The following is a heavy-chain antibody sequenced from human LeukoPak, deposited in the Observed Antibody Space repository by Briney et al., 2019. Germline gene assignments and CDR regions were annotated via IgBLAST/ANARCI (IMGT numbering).Heavy chain of an antibody. Sequence: TGGSLRLSCTASGFTFRSYWMTWVRQAPGKGLEWVANIKPDGSEKNYVDSVKGRFTMSRDNAMNSLYLQMNSLRAEDTAVYYCARDRGNTGYDELDYWGQGTLVTVSP. V-gene: IGHV3-7*03. CDR2: IKPDGSEK. CDR3: ARDRGNTGYDELDY. CDR1: GFTFRSYW. J-gene: IGHJ4*02. D-gene: IGHD5-12*01.